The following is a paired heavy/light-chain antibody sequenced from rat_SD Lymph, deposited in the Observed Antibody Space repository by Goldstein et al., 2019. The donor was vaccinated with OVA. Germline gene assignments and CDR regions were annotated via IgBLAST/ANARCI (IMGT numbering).Light chain of an antibody. V-gene: IGKV1S22*01. J-gene: IGKJ2-1*01. CDR2: RVS. CDR1: QSLEHSDGNTY. Sequence: DVLMTQTPVSLPVSLGGQASTSCRSSQSLEHSDGNTYLQWYLQKPGQSPQLLIYRVSNRFSGVPDRFSGSGSGTDFTLKISRVEPEDLGVYYCLQSTHFPPTFGAGTKLELK. CDR3: LQSTHFPPT.
Heavy chain of an antibody. CDR1: GYSFTDYF. CDR3: TRNRYYFSTYIYYFDY. D-gene: IGHD1-2*01. CDR2: INPYSGYT. V-gene: IGHV1-38*01. J-gene: IGHJ2*01. Sequence: QVNLLQSGAALVKPGASVKLSCKSSGYSFTDYFIHWVKQSPGKSLEWIGYINPYSGYTNYNEKFTTKATLTVDKSTNTAYMELSRLTSEDSATYFCTRNRYYFSTYIYYFDYWGQGVMVTVSS.